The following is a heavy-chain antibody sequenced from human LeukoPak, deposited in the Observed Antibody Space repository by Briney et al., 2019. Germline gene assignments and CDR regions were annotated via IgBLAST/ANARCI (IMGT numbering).Heavy chain of an antibody. Sequence: ASVKVSCKTSGYTFTTYDINWVRQATGQGLEWMGWMNPNTGDTGYAQKFQGRVTMTRDMSTSTVYMELSSLRSEDTAVYYCARTGSYYLLDYWGQGTLVTVSS. V-gene: IGHV1-8*01. CDR1: GYTFTTYD. CDR3: ARTGSYYLLDY. J-gene: IGHJ4*02. CDR2: MNPNTGDT. D-gene: IGHD1-26*01.